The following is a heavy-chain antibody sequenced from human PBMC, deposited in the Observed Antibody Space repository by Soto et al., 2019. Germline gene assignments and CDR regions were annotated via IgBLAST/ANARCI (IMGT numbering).Heavy chain of an antibody. J-gene: IGHJ6*02. V-gene: IGHV4-31*03. CDR3: ARDKQPTVTTGADGMDV. CDR1: GGSISSGGYY. D-gene: IGHD4-4*01. CDR2: IYYSGST. Sequence: QVQLQESGPGLVKPSQTLSLTCTVSGGSISSGGYYWSWIRQHPGKGLEWIGYIYYSGSTYYNPSLKIRVTISVDTSKNQFSLKLSSVTAADTAVYYCARDKQPTVTTGADGMDVWGQGTTVTVSS.